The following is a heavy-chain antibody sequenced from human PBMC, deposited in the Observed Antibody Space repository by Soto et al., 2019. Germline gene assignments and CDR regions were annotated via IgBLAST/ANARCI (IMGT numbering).Heavy chain of an antibody. V-gene: IGHV1-8*01. J-gene: IGHJ6*03. CDR1: GYTFTSYD. CDR2: MNPNSGNT. CDR3: ARGVGYGDYSGYYYMDV. Sequence: ASVKVSCTASGYTFTSYDINWVRQATGQGLEWMGWMNPNSGNTGYAQKFQGRVTMTRNTSISTAYMELSSLRSEDTAVYYCARGVGYGDYSGYYYMDVWGKGTTVTVSS. D-gene: IGHD4-17*01.